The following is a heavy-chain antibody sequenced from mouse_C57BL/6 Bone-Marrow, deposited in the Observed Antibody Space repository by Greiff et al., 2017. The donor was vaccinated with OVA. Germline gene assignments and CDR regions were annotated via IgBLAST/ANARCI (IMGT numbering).Heavy chain of an antibody. CDR1: GYTFTSYW. CDR2: IDPSDSYT. D-gene: IGHD3-1*01. J-gene: IGHJ3*01. V-gene: IGHV1-59*01. CDR3: ARKGAPSPFAY. Sequence: VQLQQPGAELVRPGTSVKLSCKASGYTFTSYWMHWVKQRPGQGLEWIGVIDPSDSYTNYNQKFKGKATLTVDTSSSTAYMQLSSLTSEDSAVYYCARKGAPSPFAYWGQGTLVTVSA.